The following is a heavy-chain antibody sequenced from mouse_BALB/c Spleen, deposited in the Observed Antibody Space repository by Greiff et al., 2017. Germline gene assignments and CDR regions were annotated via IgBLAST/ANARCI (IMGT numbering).Heavy chain of an antibody. CDR1: GFNIKDTY. D-gene: IGHD1-1*01. CDR2: IDPANGNT. J-gene: IGHJ3*01. Sequence: EVQLQQSGAELVKPGASVKLSCTASGFNIKDTYMHWVKQRPEQGLEWIGRIDPANGNTTYDPKFQGKATITADTPSNTAYLQLSSLTSEDTAVYYCARSLITTVVARGSWFAYWGQGTLVTVSA. CDR3: ARSLITTVVARGSWFAY. V-gene: IGHV14-3*02.